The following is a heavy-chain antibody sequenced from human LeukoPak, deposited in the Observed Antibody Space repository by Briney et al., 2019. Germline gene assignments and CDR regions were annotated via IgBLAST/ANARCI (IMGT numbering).Heavy chain of an antibody. Sequence: GGSLRLSCAASGFTFSKYWMTWVRQAPGKGLEWVANIRGDGSVKYLLDSVKGRFTISRDNAKNLLFLQMDSLRVEDTAVYYCARDPGVPAAPLDYWGLGTLVTVSS. CDR3: ARDPGVPAAPLDY. V-gene: IGHV3-7*01. J-gene: IGHJ4*02. D-gene: IGHD2-2*01. CDR2: IRGDGSVK. CDR1: GFTFSKYW.